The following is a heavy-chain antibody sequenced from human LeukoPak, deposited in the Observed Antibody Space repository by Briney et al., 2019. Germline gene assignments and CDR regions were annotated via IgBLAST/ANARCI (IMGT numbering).Heavy chain of an antibody. V-gene: IGHV3-23*01. J-gene: IGHJ4*02. CDR1: GFTFSSYA. Sequence: GGSLRLSCAASGFTFSSYAMSWVRQAPGKGLEWVSAISGSGGSTYYADSVKGRFTISRDNSKNTLYLQMNSLRAEDTAVYYCAKGSYSSGWYESDYWGQGTLVTVSS. D-gene: IGHD6-19*01. CDR3: AKGSYSSGWYESDY. CDR2: ISGSGGST.